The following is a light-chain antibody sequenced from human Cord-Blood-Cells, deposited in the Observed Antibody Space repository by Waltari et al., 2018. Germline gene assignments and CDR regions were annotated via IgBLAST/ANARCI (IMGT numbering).Light chain of an antibody. J-gene: IGKJ2*03. CDR1: QSVLYSSNNKNY. CDR2: WAY. Sequence: DIVMTQSPDSLAVSLGERATINCKSSQSVLYSSNNKNYLAWYQQKPGQPPKLLIYWAYTRGSGVPDRFSGSGSGTDFTLTISSLQAEDVAVYYCQQYYSTPYSFGQGTKLEIK. V-gene: IGKV4-1*01. CDR3: QQYYSTPYS.